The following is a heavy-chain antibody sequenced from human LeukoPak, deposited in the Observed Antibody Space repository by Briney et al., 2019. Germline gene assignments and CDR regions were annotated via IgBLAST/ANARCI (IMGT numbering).Heavy chain of an antibody. Sequence: GASVKGSCKASGYTFTGDYMHWVRQAPGQGLEWMGWITPNSGGTNYAQKFQGRVTMTRDTSISTAYMELSRLRSDGTAVYYCARDRPRWELLRFYYYYYYMDVWGKGTTVTVSS. CDR1: GYTFTGDY. CDR3: ARDRPRWELLRFYYYYYYMDV. V-gene: IGHV1-2*02. CDR2: ITPNSGGT. J-gene: IGHJ6*03. D-gene: IGHD1-26*01.